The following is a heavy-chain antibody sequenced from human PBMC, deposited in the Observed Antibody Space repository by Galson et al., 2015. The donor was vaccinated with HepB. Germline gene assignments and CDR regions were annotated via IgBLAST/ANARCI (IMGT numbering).Heavy chain of an antibody. J-gene: IGHJ3*02. D-gene: IGHD3-10*01. Sequence: SLRLSCAASGFTFSSYWMSWVRQAPGKGLEWVANIKQDGSEKYYVDSVKGRFTISRDNAKNSLYLQMNSLRAEDTAVYYCAKGGVGIQDAFDIWGQGTMVTVSS. V-gene: IGHV3-7*01. CDR2: IKQDGSEK. CDR1: GFTFSSYW. CDR3: AKGGVGIQDAFDI.